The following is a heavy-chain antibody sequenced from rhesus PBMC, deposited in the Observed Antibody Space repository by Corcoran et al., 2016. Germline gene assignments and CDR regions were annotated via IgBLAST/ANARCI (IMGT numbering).Heavy chain of an antibody. Sequence: EVQLVETGGGLVQPGGSLKLSCAASGFTFSSYGMSWVRQAPGKGLEWVSAINSGGGSTEYADSVEVRFNISRDNSKNTLYLQMNSLRAEDTAVYYCAKEGYGWEPPYWCQGVLVTVSS. CDR3: AKEGYGWEPPY. CDR2: INSGGGST. J-gene: IGHJ4*01. D-gene: IGHD1-44*02. CDR1: GFTFSSYG. V-gene: IGHV3S5*01.